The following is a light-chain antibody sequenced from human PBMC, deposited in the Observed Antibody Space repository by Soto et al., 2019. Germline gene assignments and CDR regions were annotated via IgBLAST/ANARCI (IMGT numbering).Light chain of an antibody. CDR3: QQFSSYPLT. Sequence: EVALTQSPGTLSLSRGERATLSCRASERIYSAYLGWYQQKPGQAPRLLIYGTSSRATGIPDRFSGGGSGTDFTLTISRLEPEDFAVYYCQQFSSYPLTVGGGTEVDIK. CDR1: ERIYSAY. CDR2: GTS. V-gene: IGKV3-20*01. J-gene: IGKJ4*01.